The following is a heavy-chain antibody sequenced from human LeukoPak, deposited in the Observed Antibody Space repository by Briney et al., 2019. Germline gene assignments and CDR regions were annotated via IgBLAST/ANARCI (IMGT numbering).Heavy chain of an antibody. CDR3: ARDGDSGGWFDS. D-gene: IGHD6-25*01. CDR1: GGSFSGYY. J-gene: IGHJ5*01. V-gene: IGHV4-34*01. CDR2: INHSGST. Sequence: PSETLSLTCAVYGGSFSGYYWSWIRQPPGKGLEWIGEINHSGSTNYNPSLKSRATISLDTSKNQFSLKLTSVTAADTAVYYCARDGDSGGWFDSWGQGALVTVSS.